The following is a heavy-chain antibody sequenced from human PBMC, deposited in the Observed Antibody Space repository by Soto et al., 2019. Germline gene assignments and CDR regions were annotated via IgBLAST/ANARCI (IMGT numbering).Heavy chain of an antibody. J-gene: IGHJ4*02. CDR2: MNPNSGNT. Sequence: QVQLVQSGAEVKKPGASVKVSCKASGYTFTSYDINWVRQATGQGLEWMGWMNPNSGNTGYAQKFQGRVTMTRNTSISTAYMELSSLRSADTAVYYCARVPRLVAGEDYADYWGQGTLVTVSS. CDR3: ARVPRLVAGEDYADY. D-gene: IGHD2-15*01. V-gene: IGHV1-8*01. CDR1: GYTFTSYD.